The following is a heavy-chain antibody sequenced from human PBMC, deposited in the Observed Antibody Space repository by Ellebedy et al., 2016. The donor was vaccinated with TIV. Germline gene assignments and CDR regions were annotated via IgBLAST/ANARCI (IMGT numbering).Heavy chain of an antibody. CDR3: ARAPFKGSSGWYNPTYYYYHMDV. Sequence: ASVKVSXXVSGYTLSELSMHWVRQAPGKGLEWMGGFDPAEGETTYAQKFQGRVTMTTDTSTGTAYMELRSLTSDDTAVYYCARAPFKGSSGWYNPTYYYYHMDVWGSGTTVTVSS. CDR1: GYTLSELS. V-gene: IGHV1-24*01. D-gene: IGHD6-19*01. CDR2: FDPAEGET. J-gene: IGHJ6*03.